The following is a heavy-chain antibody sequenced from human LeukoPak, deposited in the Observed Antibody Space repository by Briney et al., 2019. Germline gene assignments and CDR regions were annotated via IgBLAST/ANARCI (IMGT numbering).Heavy chain of an antibody. D-gene: IGHD6-13*01. Sequence: GASVKVSCKASGGTFSSYAISWVRQAPGQGLEWMGGIIPIFGTANYAQKFQGRVTITTDESTSTAYMELSSLRSEDTAVYYCARASYSSPLGYYYYYMDVWGKGTTVTVSS. CDR3: ARASYSSPLGYYYYYMDV. CDR1: GGTFSSYA. J-gene: IGHJ6*03. CDR2: IIPIFGTA. V-gene: IGHV1-69*05.